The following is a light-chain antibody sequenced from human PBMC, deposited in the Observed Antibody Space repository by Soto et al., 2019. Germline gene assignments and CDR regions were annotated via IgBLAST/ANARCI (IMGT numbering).Light chain of an antibody. Sequence: DIQLTQSPSFLSASVGDRVTITCRASQSISSYLNWYQQKPGKAPKLLIYAASSLQSGVPSRFSGGGSGTDFTLTISRLEPEDFAVYYCQQFSSYPLTFGGGTKVDIK. V-gene: IGKV1-39*02. J-gene: IGKJ4*01. CDR1: QSISSY. CDR3: QQFSSYPLT. CDR2: AAS.